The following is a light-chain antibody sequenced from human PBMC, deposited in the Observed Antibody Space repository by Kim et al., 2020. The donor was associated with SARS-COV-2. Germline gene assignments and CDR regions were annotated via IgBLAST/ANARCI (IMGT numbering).Light chain of an antibody. CDR2: DAC. J-gene: IGKJ2*01. Sequence: ALSPGERATLSCRAKQNVNNYLAWYQQQPGQATRLLICDACNRATGIPARFSGRWSATDFTLTISSLEPEDFAVYYCQQRSNWYTFGQGTKLEI. CDR3: QQRSNWYT. CDR1: QNVNNY. V-gene: IGKV3-11*01.